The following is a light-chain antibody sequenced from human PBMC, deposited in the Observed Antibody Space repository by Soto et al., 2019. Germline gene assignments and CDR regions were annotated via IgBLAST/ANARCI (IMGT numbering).Light chain of an antibody. V-gene: IGKV3-11*01. CDR3: RQRSSWPPVT. J-gene: IGKJ4*01. CDR1: QSVSSY. Sequence: EIVLTQSPATLSLSPGERATLSCRASQSVSSYLAWYQQKPGQAPRLLIYDASNRATGIPARFSGSGSGTDFTLTISSLEPEDFAIEYCRQRSSWPPVTFGGGTKVEIK. CDR2: DAS.